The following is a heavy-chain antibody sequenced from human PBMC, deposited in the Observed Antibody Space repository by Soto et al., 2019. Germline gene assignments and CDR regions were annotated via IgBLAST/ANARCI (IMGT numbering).Heavy chain of an antibody. Sequence: EVQLVESGGGLVQPGGSLRLSCAVSGFTFSNYWMHWVRQGPGKGLVWVSRIKSDGSITTYADSVKGRFTISRDNAKNTLYLQMNNVRAEDTAVYYCVRASGNYFFDYWGQGTLVTVSS. V-gene: IGHV3-74*01. D-gene: IGHD1-26*01. J-gene: IGHJ4*02. CDR3: VRASGNYFFDY. CDR1: GFTFSNYW. CDR2: IKSDGSIT.